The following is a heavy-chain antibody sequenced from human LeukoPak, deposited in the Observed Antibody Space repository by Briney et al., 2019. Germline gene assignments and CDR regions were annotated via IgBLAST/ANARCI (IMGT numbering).Heavy chain of an antibody. J-gene: IGHJ1*01. D-gene: IGHD6-19*01. CDR1: GYTFTGYY. CDR2: INPNSGGT. V-gene: IGHV1-2*02. Sequence: ASVKVSCKASGYTFTGYYMHWVRQAPGQGLEWMGWINPNSGGTNYAQKFQGRVTMTRDTSISTAYMELSRLRSDDTAVYYCARDREPWSGWWGWARVAEYFQHWGQGTLVTVSS. CDR3: ARDREPWSGWWGWARVAEYFQH.